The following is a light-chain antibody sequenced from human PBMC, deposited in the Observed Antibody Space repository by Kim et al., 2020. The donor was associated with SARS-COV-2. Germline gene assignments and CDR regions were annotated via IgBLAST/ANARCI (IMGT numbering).Light chain of an antibody. CDR1: QSVSSSY. Sequence: PGESAPLSCRATQSVSSSYLAWYLQKPGQAPRLLIYGASSRATGIPDRFSGSGSGTDFTLTISRLEPEAFAVYYCQQYGSSPPWTFGQGTKVDIK. CDR2: GAS. J-gene: IGKJ1*01. V-gene: IGKV3-20*01. CDR3: QQYGSSPPWT.